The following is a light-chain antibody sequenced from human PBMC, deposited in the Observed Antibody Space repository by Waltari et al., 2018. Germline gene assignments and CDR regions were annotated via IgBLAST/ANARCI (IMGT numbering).Light chain of an antibody. CDR2: EAV. CDR3: CSYTGSSTSYG. CDR1: SAALANYNL. V-gene: IGLV2-23*01. Sequence: QSALTQPASVSGSPGQSITISCTGASAALANYNLVSWYQHHPTKAPKPIIYEAVKRPSGVSNRFSGAKSGTTASLIISGLQADDEADYYCCSYTGSSTSYGCGSGTKVTVL. J-gene: IGLJ1*01.